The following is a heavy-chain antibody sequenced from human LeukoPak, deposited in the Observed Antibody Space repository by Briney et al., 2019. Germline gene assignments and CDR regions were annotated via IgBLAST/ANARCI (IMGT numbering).Heavy chain of an antibody. CDR1: GGSFSGYY. V-gene: IGHV4-34*01. D-gene: IGHD2-2*01. CDR2: INHSGST. Sequence: PSETLSLTCAVYGGSFSGYYWSWIRQPPGKGLEWIGEINHSGSTNYNPSLKSRVTISVDTSKNQFSLKLSSVTAADTAVYYCARGLRYCSSTSCSPVRFDYWGQGTLVTVSS. CDR3: ARGLRYCSSTSCSPVRFDY. J-gene: IGHJ4*02.